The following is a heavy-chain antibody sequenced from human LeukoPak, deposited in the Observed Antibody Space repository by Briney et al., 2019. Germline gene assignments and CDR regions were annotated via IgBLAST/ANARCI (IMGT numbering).Heavy chain of an antibody. CDR1: GYTFTSYG. CDR2: ISAYNGNT. V-gene: IGHV1-18*01. D-gene: IGHD2-2*01. J-gene: IGHJ4*02. Sequence: ASVKVPCKASGYTFTSYGISWVRQAPGQGLEWMGWISAYNGNTNYAQKLQGRVTMTTDTSTSTAYMELRSLRSDDTAVYYCAREGIVPAAMMDGTDYWGQGTLVTVSS. CDR3: AREGIVPAAMMDGTDY.